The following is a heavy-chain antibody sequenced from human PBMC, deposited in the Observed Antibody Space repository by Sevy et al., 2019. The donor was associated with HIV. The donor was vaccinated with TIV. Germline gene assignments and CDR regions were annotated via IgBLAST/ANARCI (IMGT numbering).Heavy chain of an antibody. CDR3: ARGGYCSRTSSYRSWFDP. CDR1: GGSISSGGYS. J-gene: IGHJ5*02. Sequence: SETLYLTCAVSGGSISSGGYSWSWIRQPPGKGLEWIGYIFHSGSTYYNPSLKSPVTISVDRSKNQFSLKLSSVTAADTAVYYWARGGYCSRTSSYRSWFDPWGQGTLVTVSS. CDR2: IFHSGST. V-gene: IGHV4-30-2*01. D-gene: IGHD2-2*01.